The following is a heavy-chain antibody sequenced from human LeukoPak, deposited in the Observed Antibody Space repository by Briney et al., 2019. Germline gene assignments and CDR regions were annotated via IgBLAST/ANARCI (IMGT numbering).Heavy chain of an antibody. D-gene: IGHD3-22*01. CDR1: GFTFSDSA. V-gene: IGHV3-73*01. Sequence: PGGSLTLSCAASGFTFSDSAMHWVRQASGKGLEWVGRIRGKANSYTTAYAASVKGRFTISRDDSKNTAYLQMNSLKTEDTAVYYCRGAYYDSSGPEHYFDYWGQGTLVTVSS. CDR3: RGAYYDSSGPEHYFDY. J-gene: IGHJ4*02. CDR2: IRGKANSYTT.